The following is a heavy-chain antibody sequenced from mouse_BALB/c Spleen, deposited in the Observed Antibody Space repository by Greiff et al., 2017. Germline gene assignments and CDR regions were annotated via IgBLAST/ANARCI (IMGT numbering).Heavy chain of an antibody. V-gene: IGHV5-6*02. J-gene: IGHJ4*01. CDR1: GFTFSSYG. CDR2: ISSGGSYT. Sequence: EVKLVESGGDLVKPGGSLKLSCAASGFTFSSYGMSWVRQTPDKRLEWVATISSGGSYTYYPDSVKGRFTISRDNAKNTLYLQMSSLKSEDTAMYYCARRGLRQDYYAMDYWGQGTSVTVSS. D-gene: IGHD2-4*01. CDR3: ARRGLRQDYYAMDY.